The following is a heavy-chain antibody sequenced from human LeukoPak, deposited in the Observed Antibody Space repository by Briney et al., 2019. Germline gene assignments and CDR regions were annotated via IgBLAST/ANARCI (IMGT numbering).Heavy chain of an antibody. CDR3: TTFYISGRG. CDR2: IKSKNDGGTT. J-gene: IGHJ4*02. Sequence: KPGGSLRPSCAASGFTFSSYWMSWVRQASGKGLEWVGRIKSKNDGGTTDFAAPVRGRFTISRDDSRNTLYLQMNSLKTEDTAMYYCTTFYISGRGWGQGSLVTVSS. V-gene: IGHV3-15*01. D-gene: IGHD3-10*01. CDR1: GFTFSSYW.